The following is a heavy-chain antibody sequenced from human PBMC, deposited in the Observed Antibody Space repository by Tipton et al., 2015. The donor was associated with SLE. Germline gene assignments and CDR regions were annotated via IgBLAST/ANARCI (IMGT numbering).Heavy chain of an antibody. CDR1: GYSISSGYS. Sequence: GLVKPSEALSLMCAVYGYSISSGYSWGWIRQPPGKGLEWIGIIYHSGTTYYNPSLKSRVTISVDTSKNQFSLRLSSVTAADTAVYYCARDLYDFWSGYTPSGAMDVWGKGTTVTVSS. J-gene: IGHJ6*03. D-gene: IGHD3-3*01. V-gene: IGHV4-38-2*02. CDR3: ARDLYDFWSGYTPSGAMDV. CDR2: IYHSGTT.